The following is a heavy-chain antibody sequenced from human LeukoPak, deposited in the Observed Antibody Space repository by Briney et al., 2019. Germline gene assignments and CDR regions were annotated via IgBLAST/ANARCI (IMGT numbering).Heavy chain of an antibody. J-gene: IGHJ6*02. CDR3: ARGTGYDILTGYYSDYYYYGMDV. V-gene: IGHV4-61*02. D-gene: IGHD3-9*01. CDR1: GGSLSSGSYY. Sequence: SQTLSLTCTVSGGSLSSGSYYWSWIRQPAGKGLEWIGRIYTSGSTNYNPSLKSRVTISVDTSKNQFSLKLSSVTAADTAVYYCARGTGYDILTGYYSDYYYYGMDVWGQGTTVTVSS. CDR2: IYTSGST.